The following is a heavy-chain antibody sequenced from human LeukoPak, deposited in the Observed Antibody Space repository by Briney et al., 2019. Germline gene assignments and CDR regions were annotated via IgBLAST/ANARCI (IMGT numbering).Heavy chain of an antibody. Sequence: PGGSLRLSCAASGFTFSSYGMHWVRQAPGKGLEWVAVIWYDGSNKYYADSVKGRFTISRDNSKNTLYLQMNSLRAEDTAVYYCARGPTQYQPSLRVDGMDVWGQGTTVTVSS. CDR3: ARGPTQYQPSLRVDGMDV. CDR2: IWYDGSNK. V-gene: IGHV3-33*08. CDR1: GFTFSSYG. D-gene: IGHD2-2*01. J-gene: IGHJ6*02.